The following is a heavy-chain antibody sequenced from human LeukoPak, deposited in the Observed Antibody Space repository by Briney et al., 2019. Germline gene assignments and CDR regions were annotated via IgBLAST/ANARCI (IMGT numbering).Heavy chain of an antibody. CDR1: GYSISSGYY. J-gene: IGHJ4*02. CDR3: ARHPPYDYVWGSYRSSFDY. CDR2: IYHSGST. Sequence: SETLSLTCAVSGYSISSGYYWGWIRQPPGKGLEWIGNIYHSGSTYYNPSLKSRVTTSVDTSKNQCSLKLSSVTAADTAVYYCARHPPYDYVWGSYRSSFDYWGQGTLVTVSS. V-gene: IGHV4-38-2*01. D-gene: IGHD3-16*02.